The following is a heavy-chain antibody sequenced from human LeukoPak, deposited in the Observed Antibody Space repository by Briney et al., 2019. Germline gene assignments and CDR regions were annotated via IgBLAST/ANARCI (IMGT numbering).Heavy chain of an antibody. CDR3: ARQYYDILTGYSPDAFDI. CDR2: IYNSGST. Sequence: KPSETLSFTCTVSGFSISSYYWSWIRQRPGKGLEWIGYIYNSGSTNYNPSLKSRVTISVDTSKNQFSLKLSSVTAADTAVYYCARQYYDILTGYSPDAFDIWGQGTMVTVSS. J-gene: IGHJ3*02. D-gene: IGHD3-9*01. V-gene: IGHV4-59*08. CDR1: GFSISSYY.